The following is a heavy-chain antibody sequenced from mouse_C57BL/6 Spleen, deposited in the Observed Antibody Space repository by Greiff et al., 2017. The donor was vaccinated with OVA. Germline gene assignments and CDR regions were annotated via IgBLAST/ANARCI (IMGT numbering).Heavy chain of an antibody. CDR2: IRNKANGYTT. CDR1: GFTFTDYY. CDR3: ARYGSSSYYFDY. J-gene: IGHJ2*01. D-gene: IGHD1-1*01. V-gene: IGHV7-3*01. Sequence: EVKLMESGGGLVQPGGSLSLSCAASGFTFTDYYMSWVRQPPGKALEWLGFIRNKANGYTTEYSASVKGRFTISRDNSQSILYLQMNALRAEDSATYYCARYGSSSYYFDYWGQGTTLTVSS.